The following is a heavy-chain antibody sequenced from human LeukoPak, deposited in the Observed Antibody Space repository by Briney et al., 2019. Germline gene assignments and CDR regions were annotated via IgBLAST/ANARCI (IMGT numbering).Heavy chain of an antibody. Sequence: PSETLSLTCDVYGGSFSGYFWTWIRQPPGKGLEWIGEISDSGSTNYNPSLKSRVTISVDTSKNQFSLKLSSVTAADTAVYYCAKGAYSSSWYWYWGQGTLVTVSS. D-gene: IGHD6-13*01. J-gene: IGHJ4*02. V-gene: IGHV4-34*01. CDR3: AKGAYSSSWYWY. CDR2: ISDSGST. CDR1: GGSFSGYF.